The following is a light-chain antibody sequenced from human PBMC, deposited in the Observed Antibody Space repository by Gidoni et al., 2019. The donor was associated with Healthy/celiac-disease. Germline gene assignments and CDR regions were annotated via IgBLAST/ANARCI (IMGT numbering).Light chain of an antibody. CDR2: DAS. Sequence: EIVLTQSPATLSLSPGERASQSVSSYLAWYQQKPGQAPRLLIYDASNRATGIPARFSGSGSGTDFTLTISSLEPEDFAVYYCQQRSNWPPLTFGGXTKVEIK. J-gene: IGKJ4*01. V-gene: IGKV3-11*01. CDR1: QSVSSY. CDR3: QQRSNWPPLT.